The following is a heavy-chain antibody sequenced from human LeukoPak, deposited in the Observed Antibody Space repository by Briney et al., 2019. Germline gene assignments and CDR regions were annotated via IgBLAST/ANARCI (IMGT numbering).Heavy chain of an antibody. D-gene: IGHD4-17*01. CDR3: ARDSGNTVTTFVRY. V-gene: IGHV3-21*01. CDR2: ISSSSSYI. Sequence: PGGSLRLSCAASGFTFSSYSMNWVRQAPGKGLEWVSSISSSSSYIYYADSVKGRFTISRDNAKNSLYLQMNSLRAEDTALYYCARDSGNTVTTFVRYWGQGTLVTVSS. CDR1: GFTFSSYS. J-gene: IGHJ4*02.